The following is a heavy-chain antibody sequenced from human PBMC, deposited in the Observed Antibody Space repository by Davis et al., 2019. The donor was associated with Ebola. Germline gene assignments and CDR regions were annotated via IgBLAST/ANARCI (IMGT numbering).Heavy chain of an antibody. D-gene: IGHD4-11*01. CDR3: ARDRAAVSDY. CDR1: GFTFSDYY. V-gene: IGHV3-23*01. CDR2: ISGSGGST. J-gene: IGHJ4*02. Sequence: PGGSLRLSCAASGFTFSDYYMSWIRQAPGKGLEWVSAISGSGGSTYYADSVKGRFTISKDNSKNTLYLQMNSLRAEDTAVYYCARDRAAVSDYWGQGTLVTVSS.